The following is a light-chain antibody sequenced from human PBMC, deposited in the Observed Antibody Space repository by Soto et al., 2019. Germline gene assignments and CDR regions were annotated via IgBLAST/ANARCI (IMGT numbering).Light chain of an antibody. J-gene: IGKJ5*01. V-gene: IGKV3-11*01. CDR3: QQRS. Sequence: EIVLTQSPATLSLSPGERATLSCRASQSVSSYLAWYQQKPGQAPRLLIYDASNRATGIPARFSGSGSGTDSTLTISSLEPEDFAVYYCQQRSFGQGTRLEIK. CDR1: QSVSSY. CDR2: DAS.